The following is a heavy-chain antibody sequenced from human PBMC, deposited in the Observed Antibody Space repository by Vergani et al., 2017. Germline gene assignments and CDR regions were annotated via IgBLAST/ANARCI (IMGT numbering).Heavy chain of an antibody. V-gene: IGHV1-2*02. D-gene: IGHD1-26*01. J-gene: IGHJ4*02. CDR3: ASRWVGGSYSFLNSYLDY. CDR2: INPNSGGT. Sequence: QVQLVQSGAEVKKPGASVKVSCKASGYTFTGYYMHWVRQAPGQGLEWMGWINPNSGGTNYAQKVQGRVTMTRDTSISTAYMELSRLRADDTAVYYCASRWVGGSYSFLNSYLDYWGQGTLVTVSS. CDR1: GYTFTGYY.